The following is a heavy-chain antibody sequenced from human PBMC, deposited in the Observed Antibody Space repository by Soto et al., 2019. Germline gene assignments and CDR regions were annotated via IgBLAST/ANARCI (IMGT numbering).Heavy chain of an antibody. J-gene: IGHJ4*02. Sequence: PSETLSLTCTVSGGSISSYYWSWIRQPPGKGLEWIGYIYYSGSTNYNPSLKSRVTISVDTSKNQSSLKLSSVTAAATAVYYCARGWGYYFDYWGQGTLVTVSS. CDR3: ARGWGYYFDY. CDR2: IYYSGST. V-gene: IGHV4-59*01. CDR1: GGSISSYY. D-gene: IGHD3-16*01.